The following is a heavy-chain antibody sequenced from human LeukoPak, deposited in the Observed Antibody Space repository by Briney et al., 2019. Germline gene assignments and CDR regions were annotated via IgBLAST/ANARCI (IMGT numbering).Heavy chain of an antibody. Sequence: PSETLSLTCAVYGGSFSGYYWSWIRQPPGKGLEWIGEINHSGSTNYSPSLKSRVTISVDTSKNQFSLKLSSVTAADTAVYYCARGGRTNWFDPWGQGTLVTVSS. CDR1: GGSFSGYY. J-gene: IGHJ5*02. V-gene: IGHV4-34*01. CDR2: INHSGST. CDR3: ARGGRTNWFDP.